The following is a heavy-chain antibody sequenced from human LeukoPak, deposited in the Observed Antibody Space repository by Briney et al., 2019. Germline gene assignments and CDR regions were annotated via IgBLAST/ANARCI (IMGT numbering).Heavy chain of an antibody. D-gene: IGHD3-9*01. CDR1: GFTFSSYS. CDR3: ARGVLRYFDWLSYFDY. J-gene: IGHJ4*02. Sequence: GGSLRLSCAASGFTFSSYSMNWVRQAPGKGLEWVSYISSSSSTIYYADSVKGRLTISRDNAKNSLYLQMNSLRAEDTAVYYCARGVLRYFDWLSYFDYWGQGTLVTVSS. CDR2: ISSSSSTI. V-gene: IGHV3-48*01.